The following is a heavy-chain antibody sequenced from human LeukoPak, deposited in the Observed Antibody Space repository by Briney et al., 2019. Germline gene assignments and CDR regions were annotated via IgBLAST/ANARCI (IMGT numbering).Heavy chain of an antibody. CDR2: IKGDGSDT. CDR3: ARDGDAYNFDY. Sequence: GGSLRLSCVTSGFSFSRYYIHWVRQAPGKGLVWVSRIKGDGSDTIYADSVKGRFTISRDNAKNTVYLQMNSLRREDTAVYYCARDGDAYNFDYWGQGTLVTVSA. V-gene: IGHV3-74*01. CDR1: GFSFSRYY. J-gene: IGHJ4*02. D-gene: IGHD5-24*01.